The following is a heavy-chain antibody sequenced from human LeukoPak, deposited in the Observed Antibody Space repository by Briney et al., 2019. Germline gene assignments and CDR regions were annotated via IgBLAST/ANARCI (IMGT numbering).Heavy chain of an antibody. Sequence: PSETLSLTCTVSGGSISSYYWSWIRQPPGKGLEWIGYIYYSGSTNYNPSLKSRVTISVDTSKNQFSLKLSSVTAADTAVYYCARESAGYGSGKTSVLSGFDPWGQGTLVTVSS. CDR2: IYYSGST. CDR1: GGSISSYY. D-gene: IGHD3-10*01. J-gene: IGHJ5*02. V-gene: IGHV4-59*01. CDR3: ARESAGYGSGKTSVLSGFDP.